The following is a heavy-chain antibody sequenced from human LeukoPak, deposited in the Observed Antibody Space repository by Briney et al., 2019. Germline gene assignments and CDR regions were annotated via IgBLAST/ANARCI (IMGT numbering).Heavy chain of an antibody. Sequence: GGSLRLSCAASGFTFIDYYMSWIRQAPGKGLEWVSYISSSSSYTNYADSVKGRFTISRDNAKNSLYLQMNSLRAEDTAVYYCARFIIMVRGVIPENWFDPWGQGTLVTVSS. J-gene: IGHJ5*02. CDR2: ISSSSSYT. CDR1: GFTFIDYY. V-gene: IGHV3-11*06. CDR3: ARFIIMVRGVIPENWFDP. D-gene: IGHD3-10*01.